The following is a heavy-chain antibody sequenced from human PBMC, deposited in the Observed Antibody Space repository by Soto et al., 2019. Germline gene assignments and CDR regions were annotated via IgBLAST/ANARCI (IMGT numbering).Heavy chain of an antibody. Sequence: LRLSCAASGFMFSHDWMNWVRQGPGKGLEWIARIISGGSSVTYADSVEGRFTITRDNAKNMLFLEMHSLTVEDTAVYYCARERTSKGGLDVWGQGTTVTVSS. CDR2: IISGGSSV. CDR1: GFMFSHDW. CDR3: ARERTSKGGLDV. J-gene: IGHJ6*02. V-gene: IGHV3-74*01.